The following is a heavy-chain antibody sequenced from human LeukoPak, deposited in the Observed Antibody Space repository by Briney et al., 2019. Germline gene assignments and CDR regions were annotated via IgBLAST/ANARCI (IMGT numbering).Heavy chain of an antibody. CDR2: IIPIFGTA. CDR3: ARGSGETGGYYYVY. V-gene: IGHV1-69*13. CDR1: GGSFSRYA. J-gene: IGHJ4*02. D-gene: IGHD3-22*01. Sequence: SVKVSCKASGGSFSRYAISWVRQAPGQGLEWMGGIIPIFGTANYAQKFQGRVTITADESTRTAYMELRTLRSEDTAIYYCARGSGETGGYYYVYWGRGAPVTVSS.